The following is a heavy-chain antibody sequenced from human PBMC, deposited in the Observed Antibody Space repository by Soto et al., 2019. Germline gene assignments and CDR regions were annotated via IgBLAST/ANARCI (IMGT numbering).Heavy chain of an antibody. CDR2: IRSKAYGGTT. D-gene: IGHD3-3*01. Sequence: PGGSLRLSCTASGFTFGDYAMSWVRQAPGKGLEWVGFIRSKAYGGTTEYAASVKGRFTISRDDSKSIAYLQMNSLKTEDTAVYYCTRGGVYYYYYGMDVWGQGTTVTVSS. V-gene: IGHV3-49*04. CDR1: GFTFGDYA. CDR3: TRGGVYYYYYGMDV. J-gene: IGHJ6*02.